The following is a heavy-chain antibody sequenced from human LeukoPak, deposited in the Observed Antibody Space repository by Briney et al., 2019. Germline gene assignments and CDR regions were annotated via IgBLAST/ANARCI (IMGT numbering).Heavy chain of an antibody. Sequence: SETPSLTCTVSGGSISSYYWSWIRQPPGKGLEWIGYIYYSGSTNYNPSLKSRVTISVDTSKNQFSLKLSSVTAADTAVYYCARDYERGTMDVWGKGTTVTVSS. CDR2: IYYSGST. V-gene: IGHV4-59*01. J-gene: IGHJ6*04. CDR1: GGSISSYY. D-gene: IGHD7-27*01. CDR3: ARDYERGTMDV.